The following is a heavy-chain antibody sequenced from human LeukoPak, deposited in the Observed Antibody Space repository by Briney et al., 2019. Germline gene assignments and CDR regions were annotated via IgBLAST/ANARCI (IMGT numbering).Heavy chain of an antibody. Sequence: GGSLRLSCAASGFTFDDYGMHWVRQPPGKGLEWVSGISWNSGRKDYADSVKGRFTISRDNAKNSLYLQMNSLRAEDTAVYFCAKSGFNYDFWSGYPAGYMDVWGKGTTVTVSS. CDR1: GFTFDDYG. CDR2: ISWNSGRK. V-gene: IGHV3-9*01. D-gene: IGHD3-3*01. J-gene: IGHJ6*03. CDR3: AKSGFNYDFWSGYPAGYMDV.